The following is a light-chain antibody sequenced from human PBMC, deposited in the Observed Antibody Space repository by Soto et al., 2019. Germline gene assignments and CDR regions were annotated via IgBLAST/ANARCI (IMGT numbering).Light chain of an antibody. CDR2: DSS. Sequence: DIVMTPSPATLSVSPGERATLSCRASQSVSSSVAWYQQKPGQAPRLLIYDSSSRATGVPDRFSGSGSGTDFSLIIGRLEPEDFAVYICQQYGASPWTFGQGTKVDIK. V-gene: IGKV3-15*01. CDR3: QQYGASPWT. J-gene: IGKJ1*01. CDR1: QSVSSS.